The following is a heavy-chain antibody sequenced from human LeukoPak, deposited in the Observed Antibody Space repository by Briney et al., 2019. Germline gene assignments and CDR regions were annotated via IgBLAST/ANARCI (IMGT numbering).Heavy chain of an antibody. D-gene: IGHD3-9*01. V-gene: IGHV6-1*01. J-gene: IGHJ6*04. CDR2: TYYRHKRYN. CDR3: ARGYDIMTGYYVDYDYYGMDV. CDR1: LHSVPSNSPA. Sequence: SQTLSLTCAFSLHSVPSNSPAWDWIRQSPARVLEWLGRTYYRHKRYNDCAVSVKSRITINPDTSKNQFALQLNSVTPEDTAVYYCARGYDIMTGYYVDYDYYGMDVWGKGTTVTVSS.